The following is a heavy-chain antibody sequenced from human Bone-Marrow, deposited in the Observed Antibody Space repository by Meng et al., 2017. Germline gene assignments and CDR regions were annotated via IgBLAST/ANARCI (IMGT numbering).Heavy chain of an antibody. D-gene: IGHD3-16*01. Sequence: QVPLQGAGPGLERPSVTWSLACAVSGGYSSSGHWWRWVRQSPGKGLEWIGEIYHDGSARYNPSLKSRVTISVDSAKNQFSLTLTSVTAADTAVYYCTRNEYYCLGYWGQGTLVTVSS. CDR3: TRNEYYCLGY. J-gene: IGHJ4*02. V-gene: IGHV4-4*02. CDR1: GGYSSSGHW. CDR2: IYHDGSA.